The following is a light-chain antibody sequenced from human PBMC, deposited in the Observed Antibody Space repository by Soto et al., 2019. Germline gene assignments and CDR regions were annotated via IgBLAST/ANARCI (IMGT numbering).Light chain of an antibody. Sequence: DIQMTQSPSTLSASVGDRVTITCRASQSISSWLAWYQQKPGKAPKSLISAASSLQGGVPSRFSGSGSGTDFTLTISSLQPEDFATYYCHQYNEYPITFGQGTRLEIK. CDR1: QSISSW. V-gene: IGKV1-5*01. J-gene: IGKJ5*01. CDR2: AAS. CDR3: HQYNEYPIT.